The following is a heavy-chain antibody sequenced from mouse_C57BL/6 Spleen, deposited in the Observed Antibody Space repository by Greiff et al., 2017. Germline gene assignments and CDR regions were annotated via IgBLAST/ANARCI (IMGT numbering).Heavy chain of an antibody. J-gene: IGHJ2*01. V-gene: IGHV1-76*01. D-gene: IGHD2-3*01. Sequence: VQLQESGAELVRPGASVKLSCKASGYTFTDYYINWVKQRPGQGLEWIARIYPGSGNTYYNEKFKGKATLTAEKSSSTAYMQLSSLTSEDSAVYCCARSRDGYSYFDYWGQGTTLTVSS. CDR3: ARSRDGYSYFDY. CDR2: IYPGSGNT. CDR1: GYTFTDYY.